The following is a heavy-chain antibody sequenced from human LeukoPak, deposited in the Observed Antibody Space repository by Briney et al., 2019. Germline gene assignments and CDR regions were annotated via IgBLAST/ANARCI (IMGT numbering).Heavy chain of an antibody. D-gene: IGHD1-26*01. V-gene: IGHV4-59*01. Sequence: SETLSLTCTVSGGSFSSYYWSWIRQPPGKGLEWFGHIYYSGNTNYNPSLKSRVTISVDTSKNQFSLKLSSVTAADTAAYYCARDIGGATYFDYWGQGTLVTVSS. CDR2: IYYSGNT. J-gene: IGHJ4*02. CDR3: ARDIGGATYFDY. CDR1: GGSFSSYY.